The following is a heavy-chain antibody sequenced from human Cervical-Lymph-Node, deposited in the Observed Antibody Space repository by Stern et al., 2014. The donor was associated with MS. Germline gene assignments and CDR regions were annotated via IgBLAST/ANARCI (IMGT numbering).Heavy chain of an antibody. V-gene: IGHV4-31*03. CDR3: AKVGYGGPPKLGAFHI. J-gene: IGHJ3*02. CDR2: IHHGGST. Sequence: VQLVESGPGLVKPSQTLSLICTVSGDSISSDDFFWSWIRPHPGKGLEWIGYIHHGGSTYYNQSLKSRIIISIDTSKNQFSLKLTSVTAADSAVYYCAKVGYGGPPKLGAFHIWGRGTMVTVS. D-gene: IGHD4-23*01. CDR1: GDSISSDDFF.